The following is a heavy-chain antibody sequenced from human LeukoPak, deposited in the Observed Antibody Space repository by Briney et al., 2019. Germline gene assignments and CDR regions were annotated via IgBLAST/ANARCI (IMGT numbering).Heavy chain of an antibody. CDR2: ISSSSSSYI. CDR1: GFTFSSYS. V-gene: IGHV3-21*04. J-gene: IGHJ4*02. CDR3: ARDDPAMPVPG. D-gene: IGHD2-2*01. Sequence: GGSLRLSCAASGFTFSSYSMNWVRQAPGKGLEWVSSISSSSSSYIYYADSVKGRFTISRDNAKNSLYLQMNSLRAEDTAVYYCARDDPAMPVPGWGQGTLVTVSS.